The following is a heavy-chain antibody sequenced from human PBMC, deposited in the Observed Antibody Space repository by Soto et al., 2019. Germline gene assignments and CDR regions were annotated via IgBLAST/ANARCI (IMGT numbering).Heavy chain of an antibody. V-gene: IGHV1-18*01. Sequence: QVQLVQSGPEMKEPGASVKVSCKASNYDFRDYGFSWVRQAPGQGLEWMGWISPYKGDTNYAQKFQGRVTLTTDSCTNTAYMESSSLPSEGPCMYLCAGAVQPYVPTYSTVVARFAYWGQGPRVTVPS. D-gene: IGHD2-21*01. CDR1: NYDFRDYG. J-gene: IGHJ6*01. CDR2: ISPYKGDT. CDR3: AGAVQPYVPTYSTVVARFAY.